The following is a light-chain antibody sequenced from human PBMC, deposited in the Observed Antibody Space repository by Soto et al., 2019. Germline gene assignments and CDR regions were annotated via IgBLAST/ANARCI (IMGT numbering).Light chain of an antibody. Sequence: DIVLTQSPDSLAVSLGERATINCKCSQSVLYSSNNKNYLAWYQQKPGQPPKLLIYWASTRKSGVPDRFSASGSGTDFTLTISSLQAEDVAVYYCQQYYSTRTFGQGTKVEIK. CDR3: QQYYSTRT. CDR1: QSVLYSSNNKNY. CDR2: WAS. V-gene: IGKV4-1*01. J-gene: IGKJ1*01.